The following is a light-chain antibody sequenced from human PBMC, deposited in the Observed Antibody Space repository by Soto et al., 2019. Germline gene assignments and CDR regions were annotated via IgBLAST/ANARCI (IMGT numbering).Light chain of an antibody. Sequence: IQMTQSPSSLSASVGDRVTITCQASDDISNYLNWYQQKPGKAPKVLIYDASHLESGVPSRFSGGGSGTEFTVTISSLQAADIATYYCQQYANLPLTFGPGTKVDIK. CDR2: DAS. CDR1: DDISNY. CDR3: QQYANLPLT. J-gene: IGKJ3*01. V-gene: IGKV1-33*01.